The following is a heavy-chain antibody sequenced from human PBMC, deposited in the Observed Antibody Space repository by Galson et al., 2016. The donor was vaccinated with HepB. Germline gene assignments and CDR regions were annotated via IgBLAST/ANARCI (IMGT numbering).Heavy chain of an antibody. CDR3: ARDAQYRFDS. CDR2: ISTYGGNT. D-gene: IGHD2/OR15-2a*01. J-gene: IGHJ4*02. V-gene: IGHV1-18*01. Sequence: SLKVSCTAFGYTFTTSGISWVRQAPGQGLEWVGGISTYGGNTKYAHTFQGGLTLTTDSSTTTPYREMRSLRFDDTAMYYCARDAQYRFDSWGQGTLVTVSS. CDR1: GYTFTTSG.